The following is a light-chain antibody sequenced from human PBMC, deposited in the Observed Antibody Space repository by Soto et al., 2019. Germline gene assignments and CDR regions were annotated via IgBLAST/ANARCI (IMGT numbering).Light chain of an antibody. V-gene: IGKV1-39*01. Sequence: MTQSPSSLSASVGDRVTITCRASQSISSYLNWYQQKPGKAPKLLIYAASSLQSGVPSRFSGSGSGTEFTLTISSLQPDDFATYYCQHYNSYSEAFGQGTKV. CDR2: AAS. J-gene: IGKJ1*01. CDR1: QSISSY. CDR3: QHYNSYSEA.